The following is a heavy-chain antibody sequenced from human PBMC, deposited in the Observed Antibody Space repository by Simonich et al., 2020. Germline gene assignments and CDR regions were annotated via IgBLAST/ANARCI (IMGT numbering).Heavy chain of an antibody. D-gene: IGHD6-6*01. CDR3: ARDRGSSAFDI. CDR2: ISSSGITI. CDR1: GFTFSSYE. V-gene: IGHV3-48*03. Sequence: EVQLVESGGGLVQPGGSLRLSCAASGFTFSSYEMNWVRQAQGKGLDWFSYISSSGITIYYADSVNGRFTISRDNAKNSLYLQMNSLRAEDTAVYYCARDRGSSAFDIWGQGTMVTVSS. J-gene: IGHJ3*02.